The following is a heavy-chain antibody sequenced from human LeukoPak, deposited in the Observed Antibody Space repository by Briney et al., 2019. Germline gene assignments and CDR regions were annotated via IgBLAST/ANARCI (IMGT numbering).Heavy chain of an antibody. J-gene: IGHJ3*02. CDR1: GASISSYY. D-gene: IGHD5-12*01. CDR2: LSYSGST. CDR3: VRYVDVVATSDAFDI. Sequence: TPSETLSLTCTVSGASISSYYWSWIRQPPGKGLEWIGYLSYSGSTYYNPSLKSRVTMSADTSNNQFSLKLSSVTAAGTAVYYCVRYVDVVATSDAFDIWGQGTMVTVSS. V-gene: IGHV4-59*01.